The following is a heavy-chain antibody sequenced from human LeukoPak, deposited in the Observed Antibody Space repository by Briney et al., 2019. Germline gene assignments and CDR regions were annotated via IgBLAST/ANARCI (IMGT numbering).Heavy chain of an antibody. V-gene: IGHV1-18*01. CDR2: ISAYNGNT. D-gene: IGHD2-2*01. Sequence: ASVKVSCKASGYTFTSYGISWVRQAPGQGLEWMGWISAYNGNTNYAQKLQGRVTMTTDTSTSTAYMDLRSLRSADTAVYYCARAPPIPYCSSTSCYGFDPWGQGTLVTVSS. J-gene: IGHJ5*02. CDR1: GYTFTSYG. CDR3: ARAPPIPYCSSTSCYGFDP.